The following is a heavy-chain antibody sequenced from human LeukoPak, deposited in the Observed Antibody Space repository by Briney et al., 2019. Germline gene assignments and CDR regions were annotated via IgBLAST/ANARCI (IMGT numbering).Heavy chain of an antibody. J-gene: IGHJ4*02. CDR2: ISSIDGST. CDR1: GFTFSSYG. CDR3: AKPARTDYADY. D-gene: IGHD1-14*01. Sequence: PGGSLRLSCAASGFTFSSYGMSWVRQAPGKGLEWVSGISSIDGSTYYADSVKGRFTISRDNSKNTLYLQMNSLRAEDTAVYYCAKPARTDYADYWGQGTLVTVSS. V-gene: IGHV3-23*01.